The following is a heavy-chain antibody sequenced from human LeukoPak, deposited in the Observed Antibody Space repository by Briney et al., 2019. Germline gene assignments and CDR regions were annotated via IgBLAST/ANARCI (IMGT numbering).Heavy chain of an antibody. CDR1: GFTSSSNS. CDR3: ARASITIFGVVTD. D-gene: IGHD3-3*01. CDR2: ISSSSSTI. V-gene: IGHV3-48*01. J-gene: IGHJ4*02. Sequence: QSGGSLRLSCAASGFTSSSNSMNWVRQAPGKGLEWVSYISSSSSTIYYADSVKGRFTISRDNAKNSLYLQMNSLRAEDTAVYYCARASITIFGVVTDWGQGTLVTVSS.